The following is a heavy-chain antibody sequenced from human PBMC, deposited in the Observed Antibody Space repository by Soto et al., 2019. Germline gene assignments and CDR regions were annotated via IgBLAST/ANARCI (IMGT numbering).Heavy chain of an antibody. D-gene: IGHD2-2*01. CDR1: GFTFSAYS. V-gene: IGHV3-48*04. CDR3: ARAMPASGPAYAFDI. CDR2: IGSTGSVT. J-gene: IGHJ3*02. Sequence: EVQLVESGGALVQPGGSLRLSCAASGFTFSAYSMNWVRQAPGKGLEWVSFIGSTGSVTHYADSVMGRSTISRDNASNSLHLQMNSLRAEDTDVYHCARAMPASGPAYAFDIWGQGTMVTVSS.